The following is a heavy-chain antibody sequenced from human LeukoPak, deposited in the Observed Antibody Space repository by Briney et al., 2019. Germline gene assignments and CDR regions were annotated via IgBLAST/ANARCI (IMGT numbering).Heavy chain of an antibody. CDR2: VYYTGST. CDR3: ARHRGRHYDSGSYYYFDY. D-gene: IGHD3-10*01. CDR1: GGSISSSGYY. Sequence: SETLSLTCTVSGGSISSSGYYWGWIRQPPGKGLEWVGSVYYTGSTFYNPSLKSRVTTSVDTSKNHFSLNLSSVTAADTAVYYCARHRGRHYDSGSYYYFDYWGQGTLVTVSS. V-gene: IGHV4-39*02. J-gene: IGHJ4*02.